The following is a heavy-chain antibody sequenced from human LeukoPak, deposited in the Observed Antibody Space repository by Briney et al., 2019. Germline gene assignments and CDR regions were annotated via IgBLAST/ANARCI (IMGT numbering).Heavy chain of an antibody. CDR3: ARDQQYYYGSGSYNWFDP. CDR2: ISSSSSYI. J-gene: IGHJ5*02. D-gene: IGHD3-10*01. CDR1: GFTFSSYW. V-gene: IGHV3-21*01. Sequence: GGSLRLSCAASGFTFSSYWMSWVRQAPGKGLEWVSSISSSSSYIYYADSVKGRFTISRDNAKNSLYLQMNSLRAEDTAVYYCARDQQYYYGSGSYNWFDPWGQGTLVTVSS.